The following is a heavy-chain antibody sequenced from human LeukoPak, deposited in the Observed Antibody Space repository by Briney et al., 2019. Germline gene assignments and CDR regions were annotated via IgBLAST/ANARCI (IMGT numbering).Heavy chain of an antibody. J-gene: IGHJ6*02. CDR2: INPKNGGT. CDR3: ARNYYYYAMDV. CDR1: GYTFSDYY. Sequence: GASVKVTCKASGYTFSDYYMDWVRQAPGQGLGWMGWINPKNGGTYYAKKFQGRVTMTRDTSISTAYMELSSLRSDDTAVYYCARNYYYYAMDVWGQGTTVTVSS. V-gene: IGHV1-2*02.